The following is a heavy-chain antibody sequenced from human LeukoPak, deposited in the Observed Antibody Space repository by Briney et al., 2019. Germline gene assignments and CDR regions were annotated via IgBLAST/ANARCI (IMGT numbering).Heavy chain of an antibody. J-gene: IGHJ4*02. Sequence: GRSLRLSCAASSFTFSSDATSSARHPPGKWLEWVSAISVIGGSTYYEDSVKGRFTISRDNSKNTLYLQMNGLRAEDTAVYYCARVPTAVRYFDWLTPYYFDYWGQGTLVTVSS. CDR3: ARVPTAVRYFDWLTPYYFDY. V-gene: IGHV3-23*01. CDR2: ISVIGGST. CDR1: SFTFSSDA. D-gene: IGHD3-9*01.